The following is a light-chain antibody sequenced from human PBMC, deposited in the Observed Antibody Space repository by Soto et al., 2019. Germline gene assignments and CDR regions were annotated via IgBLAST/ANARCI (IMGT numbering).Light chain of an antibody. V-gene: IGKV1-5*01. CDR2: AAS. J-gene: IGKJ2*01. CDR3: QQSYTTPVYS. Sequence: DIQMTQSPSTLSASVGDRVTITCRASQSINSWLAWYQQKPGKAPKVLIYAASNLESGVPSRFSGSGSGTEFTLTISNLQPEDFATYFCQQSYTTPVYSFGQGTKVDIK. CDR1: QSINSW.